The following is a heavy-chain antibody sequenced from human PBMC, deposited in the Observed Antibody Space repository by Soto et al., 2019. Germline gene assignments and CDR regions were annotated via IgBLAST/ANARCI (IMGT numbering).Heavy chain of an antibody. V-gene: IGHV1-69*01. D-gene: IGHD3-3*01. CDR2: ILPVSAPP. CDR3: ATDSNYDVSNSF. J-gene: IGHJ4*02. Sequence: AAVKVSCKGSRGTLNNYASNWVRQAPGQGLEWMGGILPVSAPPDYAQKFQGRVSITADHSTSTVYMELSRLKSDDTAVYFCATDSNYDVSNSFWGQGTLVTVSS. CDR1: RGTLNNYA.